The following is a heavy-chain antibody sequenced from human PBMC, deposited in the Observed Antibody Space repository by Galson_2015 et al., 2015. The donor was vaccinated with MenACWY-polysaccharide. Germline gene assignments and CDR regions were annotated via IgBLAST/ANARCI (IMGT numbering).Heavy chain of an antibody. Sequence: ETLSLTCAVYDGSFSGHYYSWIRQSPGKGLQGIGETTHSGATNYEVSLKSRVTISVDSSKNQVSLKMTSVTAADTAVYYCTRADGHHYRYAMDVWGQGTTVTVSS. CDR2: TTHSGAT. J-gene: IGHJ6*02. CDR1: DGSFSGHY. D-gene: IGHD2-8*01. V-gene: IGHV4-34*01. CDR3: TRADGHHYRYAMDV.